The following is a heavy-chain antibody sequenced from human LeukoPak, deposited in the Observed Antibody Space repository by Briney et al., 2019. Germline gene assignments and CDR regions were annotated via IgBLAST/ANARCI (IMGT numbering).Heavy chain of an antibody. CDR1: GGSFSGYY. D-gene: IGHD3-10*01. CDR3: ARGPDYYGSGSYYKRKGYFDY. J-gene: IGHJ4*02. CDR2: INHSGST. Sequence: SETLSLTCAVYGGSFSGYYWSWIRQPAGKGLEWIGEINHSGSTNYNPSLKSRVTISVDTSKNQFSLKLSSVTAADTAVYYCARGPDYYGSGSYYKRKGYFDYWGQGTLVTVSS. V-gene: IGHV4-34*01.